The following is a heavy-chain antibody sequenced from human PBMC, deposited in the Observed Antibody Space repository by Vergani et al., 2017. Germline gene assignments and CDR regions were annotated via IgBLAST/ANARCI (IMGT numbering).Heavy chain of an antibody. CDR2: IYTSGAT. CDR1: GGSFSTGGQS. V-gene: IGHV4-61*02. D-gene: IGHD3-10*01. CDR3: GRVADFYGLGSRLLDL. J-gene: IGHJ5*02. Sequence: QVQLQESGPGLVKPSQTLSLTCTVSGGSFSTGGQSWTWLRQSAGKGLEWIGRIYTSGATNYNPSLRSRAIMSGDTSKNQFSLKLNSVTAADTAVYYCGRVADFYGLGSRLLDLWGQGILVTVSS.